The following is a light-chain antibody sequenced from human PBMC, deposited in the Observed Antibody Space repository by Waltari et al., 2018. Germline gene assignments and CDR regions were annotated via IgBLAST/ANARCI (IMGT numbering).Light chain of an antibody. CDR3: QQYGSSPET. Sequence: EIVLTQSPGTLSLSPGERATLSCRASQSVTSNYLAWYQQRPGQAPRLLIYAASSRATGIPGRFSGSGSDTDFALTISRLEPEDVAVYYCQQYGSSPETFGQGTKLEIK. CDR2: AAS. CDR1: QSVTSNY. J-gene: IGKJ2*01. V-gene: IGKV3-20*01.